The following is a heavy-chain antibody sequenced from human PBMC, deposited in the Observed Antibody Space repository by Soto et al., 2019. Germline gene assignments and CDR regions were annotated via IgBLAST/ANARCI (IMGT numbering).Heavy chain of an antibody. CDR1: GFTFSNYG. V-gene: IGHV3-30*03. CDR3: ARESEDLTSNFDY. J-gene: IGHJ4*02. CDR2: VTYDGSNK. Sequence: QVQLVESGGGVVQPGRSLRLSCAASGFTFSNYGMHWVRQAPGKGLEWVAVVTYDGSNKYYADSVKGRFTISRDNSKNTLYLEMNSLRAEDTAVYYCARESEDLTSNFDYWGQGTLVTVSS.